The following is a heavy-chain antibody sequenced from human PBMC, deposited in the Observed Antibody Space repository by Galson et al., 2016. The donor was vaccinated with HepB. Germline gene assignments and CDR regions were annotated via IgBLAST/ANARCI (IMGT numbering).Heavy chain of an antibody. CDR3: TTTYYDFWRGYYSHY. D-gene: IGHD3-3*01. CDR2: IKSKTNGGTT. V-gene: IGHV3-15*07. CDR1: GFTFSNAW. J-gene: IGHJ4*02. Sequence: SLRLSCVASGFTFSNAWMNWVRQAPGKGLEWVGHIKSKTNGGTTDYAAPVKGRFTISRDDSKNTLYLQMNSLKTEDAAVYYCTTTYYDFWRGYYSHYWGQGTLVTVSS.